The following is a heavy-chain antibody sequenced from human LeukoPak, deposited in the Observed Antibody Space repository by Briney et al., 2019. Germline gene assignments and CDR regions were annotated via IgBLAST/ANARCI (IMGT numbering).Heavy chain of an antibody. CDR3: AREYQLLSPMVSYYYGMDV. Sequence: PGGSLRLSCAASGFTFSSYAMSWVRQAPGKGLEWVSAISGSGGSTYYADSVKGRFTISRDNSKNTLYLQMNSLRAEDTAVYYCAREYQLLSPMVSYYYGMDVWGQGTTVTVSS. J-gene: IGHJ6*02. CDR1: GFTFSSYA. V-gene: IGHV3-23*01. CDR2: ISGSGGST. D-gene: IGHD2-2*01.